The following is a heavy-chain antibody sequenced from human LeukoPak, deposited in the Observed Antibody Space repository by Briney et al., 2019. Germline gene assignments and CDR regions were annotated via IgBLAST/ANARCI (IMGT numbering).Heavy chain of an antibody. D-gene: IGHD3-10*01. CDR3: ARHPKRFYYGSGSPYNWFDP. Sequence: KSSETLSLTCTVSGGSISTSNYYWGWIRQPPGKGLEWIGNIFYSGSTYYSPSLKRRVTISLDTSRNQFSLKLNSVTAADTAVYYCARHPKRFYYGSGSPYNWFDPWGQGTLVTVSS. CDR2: IFYSGST. J-gene: IGHJ5*02. V-gene: IGHV4-39*07. CDR1: GGSISTSNYY.